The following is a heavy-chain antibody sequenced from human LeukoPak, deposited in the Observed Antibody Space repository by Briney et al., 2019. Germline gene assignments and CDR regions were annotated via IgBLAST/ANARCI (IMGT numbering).Heavy chain of an antibody. CDR1: GGSIRSFF. J-gene: IGHJ4*02. D-gene: IGHD3-16*01. V-gene: IGHV4-59*01. CDR3: VRSASRITAFDY. Sequence: KSSETLSLTCTVSGGSIRSFFWSWIRQSPGEGLEWIGYIYYTGITKYNLSLKSRVTMSVDTSKNQFALELSSVTSADTAVYYCVRSASRITAFDYWGQGILVSVSS. CDR2: IYYTGIT.